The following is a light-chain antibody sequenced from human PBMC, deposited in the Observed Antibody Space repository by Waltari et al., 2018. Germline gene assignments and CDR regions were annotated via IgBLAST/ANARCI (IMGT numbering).Light chain of an antibody. CDR2: WAS. V-gene: IGKV4-1*01. CDR3: QQYYDIPVT. Sequence: DIVMTQSPDYLPVSLGERATLNYKSSQSVLYNTDNKNYLAWYQQKPGQSPKLLIYWASTRESGVPDRFSGSGSGTDFTLTISGLQADDAAIYFCQQYYDIPVTFGQGTRLEIK. CDR1: QSVLYNTDNKNY. J-gene: IGKJ2*01.